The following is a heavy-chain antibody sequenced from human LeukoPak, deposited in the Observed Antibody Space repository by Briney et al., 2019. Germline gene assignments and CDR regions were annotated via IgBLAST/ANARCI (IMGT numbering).Heavy chain of an antibody. CDR3: ARLFPLDSLDTATPTWFDP. D-gene: IGHD3/OR15-3a*01. J-gene: IGHJ5*02. V-gene: IGHV3-23*01. CDR1: GFTFNRNV. CDR2: IIDDGSST. Sequence: PGGSLRLSCATSGFTFNRNVMSWVRQPPGKGLEWVSAIIDDGSSTYYADSVRGRFTISRDNSKNTVYLQMNNLRAADTAVYFCARLFPLDSLDTATPTWFDPWGQGTLVTVSS.